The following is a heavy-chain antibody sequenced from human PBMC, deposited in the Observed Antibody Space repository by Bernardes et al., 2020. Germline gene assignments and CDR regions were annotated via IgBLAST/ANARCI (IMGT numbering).Heavy chain of an antibody. CDR3: AHAAAPLWFRELHRNVAFDY. J-gene: IGHJ4*02. D-gene: IGHD3-10*01. Sequence: SGPTLVKPTQTLTLTCTFSGFSLSTSGVGVGWIRQPPGKALEWLALIYWDDDKRYSPSLKSRLTITKDTSKNQVVLTMTNMDPVDTATYYCAHAAAPLWFRELHRNVAFDYWGQGTLVTVSS. CDR1: GFSLSTSGVG. V-gene: IGHV2-5*02. CDR2: IYWDDDK.